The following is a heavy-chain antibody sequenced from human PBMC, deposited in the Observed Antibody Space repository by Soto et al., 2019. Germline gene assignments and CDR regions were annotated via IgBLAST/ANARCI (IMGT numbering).Heavy chain of an antibody. D-gene: IGHD3-22*01. CDR2: MYFGGSF. CDR1: GASVSHGY. CDR3: ARSYYDSTGFAVDP. Sequence: QMQLQASGPGLVKPSETLSLTCNVSGASVSHGYWSWIRQPPGKGLEWIGFMYFGGSFNYNPSLTSRATISVERSKNQFSMKLTSVTASDTAVYYCARSYYDSTGFAVDPWGQGTLFTVSS. V-gene: IGHV4-59*02. J-gene: IGHJ5*02.